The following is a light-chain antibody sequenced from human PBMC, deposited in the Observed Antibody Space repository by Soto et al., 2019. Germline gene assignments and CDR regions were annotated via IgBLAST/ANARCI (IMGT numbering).Light chain of an antibody. V-gene: IGKV3-11*01. J-gene: IGKJ5*01. CDR2: GAS. Sequence: EIVLTQSPATLSLSPGERATLSCRASQSISSYLAWYQQKPGQAPRLLIYGASNRATGIPARFSGSGSGTDFTLTISSLEPEDFAVYYCQQRHYLITFGQGTRLEIK. CDR1: QSISSY. CDR3: QQRHYLIT.